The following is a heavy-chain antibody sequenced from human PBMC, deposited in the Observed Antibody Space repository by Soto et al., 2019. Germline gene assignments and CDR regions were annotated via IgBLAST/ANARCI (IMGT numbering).Heavy chain of an antibody. J-gene: IGHJ2*01. CDR2: IIPIFGTA. D-gene: IGHD6-19*01. CDR3: ARVWLVLKYFDL. Sequence: QVQLVQSGAEVKKPGSSVKVSCKASGGTFSSYASSWVRQAPGQGLEWMGGIIPIFGTANYAQKFQGRVTITADESTSKAYMQLSSLISEDTAVYYCARVWLVLKYFDLWGRGTLVTLSS. CDR1: GGTFSSYA. V-gene: IGHV1-69*12.